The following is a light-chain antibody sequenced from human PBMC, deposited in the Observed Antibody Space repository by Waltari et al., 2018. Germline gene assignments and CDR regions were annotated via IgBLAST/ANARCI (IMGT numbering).Light chain of an antibody. J-gene: IGLJ2*01. CDR3: YSTDSSGKGI. CDR1: TLPKKY. CDR2: EDN. Sequence: SNELTQPPSVAVSPGQTARITCSGDTLPKKYAYWYQQKSGQAPVLVMYEDNKRPSGIPERFSGSNSETAATLTIRGAQVEDEADYYCYSTDSSGKGIFGGGTKLTVL. V-gene: IGLV3-10*01.